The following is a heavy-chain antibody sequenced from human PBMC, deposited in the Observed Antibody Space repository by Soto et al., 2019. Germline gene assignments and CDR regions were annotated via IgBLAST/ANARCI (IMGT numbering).Heavy chain of an antibody. CDR1: GFTFSTYA. CDR3: AKLSSSGWYGHIDY. Sequence: GGSLRLSCAASGFTFSTYAMSWVRQAPGKGLEWVSGFSGSGYSTYSADSVKGRFTISRENSRNTLYLQMDSLRAEDTAVYYCAKLSSSGWYGHIDYWGQGTLVTVSS. J-gene: IGHJ4*02. D-gene: IGHD6-19*01. CDR2: FSGSGYST. V-gene: IGHV3-23*01.